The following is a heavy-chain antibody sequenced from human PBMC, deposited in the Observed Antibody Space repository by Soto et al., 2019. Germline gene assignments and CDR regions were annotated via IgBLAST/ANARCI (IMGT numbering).Heavy chain of an antibody. CDR3: ARGPSYGMDV. J-gene: IGHJ6*02. CDR1: GGSFSGYY. V-gene: IGHV4-34*01. Sequence: QVQLQQWGAGLLKPSETLSLTCAVYGGSFSGYYWSWIRQPPGKGLEWIGEINHSGSTNYNPSLKSRVTISVDPSKNQFSLKLSSVTAADTAVYYCARGPSYGMDVWGQGTTVTVSS. CDR2: INHSGST.